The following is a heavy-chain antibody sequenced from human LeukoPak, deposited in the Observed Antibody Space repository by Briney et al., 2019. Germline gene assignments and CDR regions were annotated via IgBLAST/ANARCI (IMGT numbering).Heavy chain of an antibody. CDR2: IIPISGIA. CDR1: GVTFSSYA. D-gene: IGHD2-2*01. J-gene: IGHJ6*02. V-gene: IGHV1-69*04. CDR3: VSSTSSGYYYYYYGMDV. Sequence: ASVKVSCKASGVTFSSYAISWVRQAAGQRLEWMGSIIPISGIANYAQKFQGRVTITAAKSTSTAYMELSSLRSEDTAVYYCVSSTSSGYYYYYYGMDVWGQGTTVTVSS.